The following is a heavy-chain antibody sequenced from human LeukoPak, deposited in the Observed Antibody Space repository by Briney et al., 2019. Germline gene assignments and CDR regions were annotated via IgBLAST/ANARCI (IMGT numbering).Heavy chain of an antibody. CDR2: INQDGSEK. CDR3: AKASTRSFSSGWYGNSFDI. D-gene: IGHD6-19*01. J-gene: IGHJ3*02. V-gene: IGHV3-7*03. CDR1: GFTFSSYW. Sequence: RGSLRLSCAASGFTFSSYWMSWVRQAPGKGLEWVANINQDGSEKYYVDSVKGRFTISRDNAKNSLYLQMNSLRAEDMALYYCAKASTRSFSSGWYGNSFDIWGQGTMVTVSS.